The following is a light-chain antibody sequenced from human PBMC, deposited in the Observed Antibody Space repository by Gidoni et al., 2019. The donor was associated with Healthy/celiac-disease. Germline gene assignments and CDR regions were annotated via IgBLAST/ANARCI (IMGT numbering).Light chain of an antibody. J-gene: IGKJ1*01. V-gene: IGKV1-5*03. CDR3: QQYNSYPWT. CDR2: KAS. CDR1: QSSSSW. Sequence: DIQMTQSPSTLSASVGDRVTITCRASQSSSSWLAWYQQKPGKAPKLLIYKASSLESGVPSRFSGSGSGTEFTRTISSLQPDDFATYYCQQYNSYPWTFGQGTKVEIK.